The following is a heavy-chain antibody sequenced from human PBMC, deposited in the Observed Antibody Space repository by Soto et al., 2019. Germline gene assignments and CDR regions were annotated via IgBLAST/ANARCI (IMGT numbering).Heavy chain of an antibody. CDR3: ARESGGATATLDYYYFYMDV. Sequence: QVQLVQSGAEVKKPGASVTVSCRSSGDTFNDYYIHWVRQAPGQGLEWMGWINPNGGVTKYAQKFQGCVTRTRDTSIRTVYMQLSRLRSDDTAVYYCARESGGATATLDYYYFYMDVWGTGTTVTVSS. J-gene: IGHJ6*03. CDR1: GDTFNDYY. CDR2: INPNGGVT. D-gene: IGHD5-12*01. V-gene: IGHV1-2*04.